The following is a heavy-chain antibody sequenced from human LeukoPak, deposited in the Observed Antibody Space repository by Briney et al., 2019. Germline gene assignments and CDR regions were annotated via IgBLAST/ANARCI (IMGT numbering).Heavy chain of an antibody. J-gene: IGHJ6*02. Sequence: HTLSLTCAISGDSVSSISVAWNWIRKSPSRGLEWRGRTYYRSKWYYEYAVSVKSRINISPHTSQNKCSPQLTSVPPEDTAVYYCSLDRSEYPCGMDVWGQGPTVTVSS. CDR2: TYYRSKWYY. V-gene: IGHV6-1*01. D-gene: IGHD3/OR15-3a*01. CDR1: GDSVSSISVA. CDR3: SLDRSEYPCGMDV.